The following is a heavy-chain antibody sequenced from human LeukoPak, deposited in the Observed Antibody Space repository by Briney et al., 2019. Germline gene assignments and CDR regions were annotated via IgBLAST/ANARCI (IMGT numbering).Heavy chain of an antibody. J-gene: IGHJ4*02. V-gene: IGHV3-30*18. CDR2: ISYDGSNK. CDR1: GFTFSSYG. CDR3: AKDLPEVYCSGGSCPRGPLDY. Sequence: PGGSLRLSCAASGFTFSSYGMHWVRQAPGKGLEWVAVISYDGSNKYYADSVKGRFTISRDNSKNTLYLQMNSLRAEDTAVYYCAKDLPEVYCSGGSCPRGPLDYWGQGTLVTVSS. D-gene: IGHD2-15*01.